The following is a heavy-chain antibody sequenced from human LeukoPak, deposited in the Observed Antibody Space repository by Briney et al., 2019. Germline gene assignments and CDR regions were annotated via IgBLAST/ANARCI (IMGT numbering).Heavy chain of an antibody. CDR3: ARSDWYLNLDY. V-gene: IGHV4-59*01. J-gene: IGHJ4*02. CDR2: ISSSGTT. D-gene: IGHD6-19*01. CDR1: SGSITSYY. Sequence: SETLSLTCTVSSGSITSYYWNWIRQPPGKGLEWIGCISSSGTTNYNPSLKSRVTISIDTSKNQFSLRLSSVNAADTAVYYCARSDWYLNLDYRGQGTLVTVSS.